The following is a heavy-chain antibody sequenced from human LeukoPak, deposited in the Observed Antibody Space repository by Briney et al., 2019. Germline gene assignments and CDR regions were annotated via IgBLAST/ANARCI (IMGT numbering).Heavy chain of an antibody. CDR2: ISPSATTI. V-gene: IGHV3-48*01. J-gene: IGHJ4*02. Sequence: GGSLRLSCAASGFTFSSYAMNWVRQAPGKGLEWVSYISPSATTIYYADSVKGRFTISRDNAKNSLYLQMNSLRAEDTAVYYCAREYGSSSGRSFDYWGQGTLVTVSS. CDR3: AREYGSSSGRSFDY. D-gene: IGHD6-6*01. CDR1: GFTFSSYA.